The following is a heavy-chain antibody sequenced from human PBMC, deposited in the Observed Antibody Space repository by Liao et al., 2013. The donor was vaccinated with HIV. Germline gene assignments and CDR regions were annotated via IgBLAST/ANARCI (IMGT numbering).Heavy chain of an antibody. J-gene: IGHJ4*02. CDR1: GGSISSGDDY. CDR2: FFNSGST. D-gene: IGHD3-10*01. CDR3: AREAIWFGELSGFDY. V-gene: IGHV4-30-4*08. Sequence: QVQLQESGPGLVRPSQTLSLTCTVSGGSISSGDDYWSWIRQPPGKGLEWIGYFFNSGSTYYNPSLKSRVTISVDTSKNQFSLRLSSVTAADTAVYFCAREAIWFGELSGFDYWGQGTLVTVSS.